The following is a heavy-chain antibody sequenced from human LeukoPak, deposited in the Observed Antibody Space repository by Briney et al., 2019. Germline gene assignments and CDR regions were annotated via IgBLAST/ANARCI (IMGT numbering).Heavy chain of an antibody. CDR1: GFTVSSNY. Sequence: GGSLRLSCAASGFTVSSNYMSWVRQAPGKGLEWVSVIYSGGSTYYADSVKGRFTISRDNSKNTLYLQMNSLRAEDTAVYYCAKLKDDFWSGKTLGYYYYMDVWGKGTTVTVSS. V-gene: IGHV3-66*01. CDR3: AKLKDDFWSGKTLGYYYYMDV. D-gene: IGHD3-3*01. CDR2: IYSGGST. J-gene: IGHJ6*03.